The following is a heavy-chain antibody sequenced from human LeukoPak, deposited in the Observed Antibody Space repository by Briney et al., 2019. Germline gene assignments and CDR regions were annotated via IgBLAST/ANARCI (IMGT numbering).Heavy chain of an antibody. CDR3: ARDRPYYYDSSGYYYFDY. CDR2: ISTSRSYI. CDR1: GFTFSSYS. J-gene: IGHJ4*02. D-gene: IGHD3-22*01. Sequence: PGGSLRLSCAASGFTFSSYSMNWVRQAPGKGLEWVSSISTSRSYIFYADSLKGVSTISRDNAKNSLYLQMNSLRAEDTAVYFCARDRPYYYDSSGYYYFDYWGQGTLVTVSS. V-gene: IGHV3-21*01.